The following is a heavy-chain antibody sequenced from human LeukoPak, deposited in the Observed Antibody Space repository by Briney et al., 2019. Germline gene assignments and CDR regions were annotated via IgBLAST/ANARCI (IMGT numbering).Heavy chain of an antibody. CDR2: INPSRGST. CDR3: ARDGGDGYKANWFDT. Sequence: GASVKVSCKASGYTFTSYYMHWVRQAPGQGLEWTGIINPSRGSTSQAQTFQGRVTMTRDMSTSTVSMELSSLRSEDTAVYYCARDGGDGYKANWFDTWGQGTLVTVSS. D-gene: IGHD5-24*01. J-gene: IGHJ5*02. CDR1: GYTFTSYY. V-gene: IGHV1-46*01.